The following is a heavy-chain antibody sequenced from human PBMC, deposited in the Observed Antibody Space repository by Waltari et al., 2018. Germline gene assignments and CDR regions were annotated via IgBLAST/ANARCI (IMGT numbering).Heavy chain of an antibody. V-gene: IGHV3-23*03. CDR1: GFTFSSYA. Sequence: EVQLLESGGGLVQPGGSLRLSCAASGFTFSSYAMTWVRQAARKGLEWVSVIYSGGSSTYYADSVKGRFTISRDNSKNTLYLQMNSLRAEDTAVYYCAKKTTVTWAYDYWGQGTLVTVSS. CDR2: IYSGGSST. J-gene: IGHJ4*02. CDR3: AKKTTVTWAYDY. D-gene: IGHD4-4*01.